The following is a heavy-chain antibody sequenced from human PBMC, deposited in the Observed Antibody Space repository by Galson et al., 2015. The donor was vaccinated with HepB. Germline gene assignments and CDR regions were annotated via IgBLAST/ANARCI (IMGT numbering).Heavy chain of an antibody. D-gene: IGHD5-18*01. J-gene: IGHJ4*02. Sequence: SLRLSCAASGFTFSSYAMSWVRQAPGKGLEWVSAISGSGGSTYYADSVKGRFTISRDNSKNTLYLQMNSLRAEDTAVYYCAKVARYVDTAMVTTRGHFDYWGQGTLVTVSS. V-gene: IGHV3-23*01. CDR2: ISGSGGST. CDR1: GFTFSSYA. CDR3: AKVARYVDTAMVTTRGHFDY.